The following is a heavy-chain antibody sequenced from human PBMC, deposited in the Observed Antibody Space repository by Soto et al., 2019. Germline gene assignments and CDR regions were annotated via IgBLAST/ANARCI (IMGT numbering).Heavy chain of an antibody. V-gene: IGHV1-69*06. CDR2: VIPIFGTP. CDR3: ARAMYSSGWAPGDY. Sequence: QVQLVQSGAEVKKPGSSVKVSCNASGGTFNSYAIRWVRQALGQGLEWMGGVIPIFGTPNYAQQFQGRVTSTADKTTSKAYMEMSRLRSEDTAVDYCARAMYSSGWAPGDYWGQVNLVTGAS. CDR1: GGTFNSYA. J-gene: IGHJ4*02. D-gene: IGHD6-19*01.